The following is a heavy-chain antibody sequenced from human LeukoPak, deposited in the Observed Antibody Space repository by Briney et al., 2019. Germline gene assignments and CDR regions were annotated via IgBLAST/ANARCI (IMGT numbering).Heavy chain of an antibody. CDR3: AREINGAFDY. J-gene: IGHJ4*02. V-gene: IGHV1-18*01. D-gene: IGHD3-10*01. CDR2: ISPYNGNT. Sequence: ASVKVSCKASGYTFLHYGFNWVRQAPGQGLEWVGWISPYNGNTKYTQSLQGRFTMTTDTSTTTAYLEMTGLTSDDTAVYYCAREINGAFDYWGQGTVVTVSS. CDR1: GYTFLHYG.